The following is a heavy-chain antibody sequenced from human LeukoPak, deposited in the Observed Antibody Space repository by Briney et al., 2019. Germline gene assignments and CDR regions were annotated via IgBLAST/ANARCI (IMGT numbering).Heavy chain of an antibody. V-gene: IGHV3-30*02. D-gene: IGHD1-14*01. CDR1: GFTFSSYG. CDR2: IRYDGSNK. CDR3: AKDTTPPKAGFDP. Sequence: SGGSLRLSCAASGFTFSSYGMHWVRQAPGKGLEWVAFIRYDGSNKYYADSVKGRFTISRDNSKNTLYLQMNSLRAEDTAVYYCAKDTTPPKAGFDPWGQGTLVTLSS. J-gene: IGHJ5*02.